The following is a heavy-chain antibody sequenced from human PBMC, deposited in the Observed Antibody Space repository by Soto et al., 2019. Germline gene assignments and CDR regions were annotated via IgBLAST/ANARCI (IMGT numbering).Heavy chain of an antibody. D-gene: IGHD6-6*01. CDR3: ARATVAGGYSCSH. CDR2: ISAYNGNT. V-gene: IGHV1-18*01. J-gene: IGHJ4*02. CDR1: GYTFTSYG. Sequence: QVQLVQSGAEVKKPGASVKVSCKASGYTFTSYGISWVRQAPGQGLGWMGWISAYNGNTSYAQKLQGRVTRTPDTATSKAYMELRSLRSDDTAVYYCARATVAGGYSCSHWGQGTLVTVSS.